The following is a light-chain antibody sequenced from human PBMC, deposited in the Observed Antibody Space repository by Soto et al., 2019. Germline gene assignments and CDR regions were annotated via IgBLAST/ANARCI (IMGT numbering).Light chain of an antibody. CDR1: QSISSW. J-gene: IGKJ1*01. V-gene: IGKV1-5*01. Sequence: DIQMTQSPSTLSASVGDRVTITCRASQSISSWLAWYQQKPGKAPKLLIYDASSLESGVPSRFSGSGSGTEFTLTISSLQPDDFATYYCQQYNSQWTFGQRTMVDVK. CDR2: DAS. CDR3: QQYNSQWT.